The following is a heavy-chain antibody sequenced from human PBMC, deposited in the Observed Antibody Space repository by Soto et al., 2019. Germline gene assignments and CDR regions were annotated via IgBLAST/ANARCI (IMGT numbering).Heavy chain of an antibody. CDR3: ARLRFLTGHYYYMDV. V-gene: IGHV4-59*08. J-gene: IGHJ6*03. CDR2: IYYSGST. Sequence: SETLSLTCTVSGGSISSYYWSWIRQPPGKGLEWIGYIYYSGSTNYNPSLKSRVTISVDTSKNQFSLKLSSVTAADTAVYYCARLRFLTGHYYYMDVWGKVTTVTVSS. D-gene: IGHD3-3*01. CDR1: GGSISSYY.